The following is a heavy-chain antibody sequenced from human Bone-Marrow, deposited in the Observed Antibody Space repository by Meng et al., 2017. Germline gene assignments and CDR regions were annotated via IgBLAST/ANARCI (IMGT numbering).Heavy chain of an antibody. CDR3: SGHVDY. CDR1: GFTFSNAW. CDR2: MKSNVDGGTV. V-gene: IGHV3-15*01. Sequence: EVRLGESGGGLVKPGGSLRLSCAASGFTFSNAWMTWVRQAPGKGLEWIGRMKSNVDGGTVDYAAAVKGRFFISRDDSENTFYLQMNSLKTEDTAVYYCSGHVDYWGHGTLVTVSS. J-gene: IGHJ4*01.